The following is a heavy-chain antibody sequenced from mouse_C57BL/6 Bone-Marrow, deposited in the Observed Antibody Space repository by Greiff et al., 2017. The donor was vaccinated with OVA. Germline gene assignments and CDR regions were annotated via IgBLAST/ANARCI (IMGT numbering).Heavy chain of an antibody. CDR1: GFTFSSYA. CDR3: TRDIFYYAMDY. Sequence: EVKLVESGEGLVKPGGSLKLSCAASGFTFSSYAMSWVRQTPEKRLAWVAYISSGGDYIYYADTVKGRFTISRDNARNTLYLQMSSLKSEDTAMDYCTRDIFYYAMDYWGQGTSVTVSS. V-gene: IGHV5-9-1*02. J-gene: IGHJ4*01. CDR2: ISSGGDYI.